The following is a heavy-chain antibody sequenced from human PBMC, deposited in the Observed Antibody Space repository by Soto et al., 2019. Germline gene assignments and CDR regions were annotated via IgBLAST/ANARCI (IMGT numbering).Heavy chain of an antibody. CDR1: GFTFSSYA. CDR2: ISGSGGST. J-gene: IGHJ2*01. Sequence: EVQLLESGGGLVQPGGSLRLSCAASGFTFSSYAMNWVRQAPGKGLEWVSVISGSGGSTYYADAVKGRFTISRDTSKKTLYLQMNSLRAEDTAVYYCAKSTVGWYFDLWGRGTLVTVSS. CDR3: AKSTVGWYFDL. V-gene: IGHV3-23*01. D-gene: IGHD4-17*01.